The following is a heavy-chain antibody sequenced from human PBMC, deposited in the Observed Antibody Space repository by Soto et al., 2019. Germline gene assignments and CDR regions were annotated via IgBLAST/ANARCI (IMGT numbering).Heavy chain of an antibody. CDR1: GFPFSSYG. Sequence: GSLRLSCAASGFPFSSYGMHWVRQAPGKGPEWVAVIWYDGSNKYYADSVKGRFTISRDNSKNTLYLQMNSLRAEDTAVYYCARDPVDYYDSSGYYYPDAFDIWGQGT. V-gene: IGHV3-33*01. D-gene: IGHD3-22*01. CDR3: ARDPVDYYDSSGYYYPDAFDI. CDR2: IWYDGSNK. J-gene: IGHJ3*02.